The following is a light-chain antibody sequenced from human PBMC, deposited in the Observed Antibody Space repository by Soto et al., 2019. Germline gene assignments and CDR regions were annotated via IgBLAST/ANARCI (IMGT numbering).Light chain of an antibody. Sequence: DIVMTQTPLSSPVTLGRPASISCRSSQSLLDSDGDTYLSWLQQRPGQPPRLLIYKTSSRFSGVPDRFSGSGAGTDFTLKISRVEVEDVGVYYCMQATQFPHTFGQGTKLEI. CDR1: QSLLDSDGDTY. CDR3: MQATQFPHT. J-gene: IGKJ2*01. V-gene: IGKV2-24*01. CDR2: KTS.